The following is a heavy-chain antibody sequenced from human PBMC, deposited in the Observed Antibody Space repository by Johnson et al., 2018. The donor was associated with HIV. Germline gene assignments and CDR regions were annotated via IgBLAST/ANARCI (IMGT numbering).Heavy chain of an antibody. Sequence: QVHLVESGGGVVRPGGSLRLSCAASGFMFSDYYMSWIRQAPGKGLEWVAVISYDGSNKYYADSVKGRFTISRDNSKNTLYLQMNSLRAEDTAVYYCARVRRSGTYYVDAFDIWGQGTMVTVSS. J-gene: IGHJ3*02. D-gene: IGHD1-26*01. CDR1: GFMFSDYY. CDR2: ISYDGSNK. V-gene: IGHV3-30*03. CDR3: ARVRRSGTYYVDAFDI.